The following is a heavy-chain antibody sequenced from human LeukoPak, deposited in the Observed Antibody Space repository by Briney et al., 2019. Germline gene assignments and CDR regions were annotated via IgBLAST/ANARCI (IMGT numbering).Heavy chain of an antibody. V-gene: IGHV1-69*05. CDR3: ARACGYSYGYFAEFDY. CDR2: IIPIFGTA. J-gene: IGHJ4*02. D-gene: IGHD5-18*01. CDR1: GGTFSSYA. Sequence: SVKVSCKASGGTFSSYAISWVRQAPGQGLEWMGRIIPIFGTANYAQKFQGRVTITTDESTSTAYMELSSLRSEDTAVYYCARACGYSYGYFAEFDYWGQGTLVTVSS.